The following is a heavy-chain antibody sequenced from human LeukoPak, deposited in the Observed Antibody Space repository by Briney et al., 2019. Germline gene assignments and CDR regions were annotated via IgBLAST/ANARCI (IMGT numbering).Heavy chain of an antibody. CDR2: IYTSGST. J-gene: IGHJ3*02. CDR3: ARDGNDYYYDSSGFNAFDI. D-gene: IGHD3-22*01. V-gene: IGHV4-61*02. CDR1: GGSISSGSYY. Sequence: SETLSLTCTVSGGSISSGSYYWSWIRQPAGKGLEWIGRIYTSGSTNYNPSLKSRVTISVDTSKNQFSLKLSSVTAADTAVYYCARDGNDYYYDSSGFNAFDIWGQGTMVTVSS.